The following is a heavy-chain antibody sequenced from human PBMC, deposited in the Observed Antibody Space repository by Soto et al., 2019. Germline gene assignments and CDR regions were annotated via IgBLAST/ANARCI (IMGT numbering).Heavy chain of an antibody. CDR1: GVGLNSSG. J-gene: IGHJ6*02. CDR2: ISAYNGNT. Sequence: GASVKPSCEDCGVGLNSSGSSWVRQYNRQGLEWMGWISAYNGNTNYAQKLQGRVTMTTDTSTSTAYMELRSLRSDDTAVYYCARGGFVSVAGTGGLYYYGMDVWGQGTTVTVSS. V-gene: IGHV1-18*01. CDR3: ARGGFVSVAGTGGLYYYGMDV. D-gene: IGHD6-19*01.